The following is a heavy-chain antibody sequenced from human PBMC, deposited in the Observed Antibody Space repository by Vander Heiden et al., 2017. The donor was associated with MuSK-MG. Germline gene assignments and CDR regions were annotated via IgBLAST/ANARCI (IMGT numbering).Heavy chain of an antibody. CDR2: IKQDGSEK. CDR1: GFTFSSYW. D-gene: IGHD2-2*01. J-gene: IGHJ4*02. V-gene: IGHV3-7*04. CDR3: ARDSRVYCSSTSCSYYFDY. Sequence: EVQLVESGGGLVQPGGSLRLSCAASGFTFSSYWMSWVRQAPGKGLEWVANIKQDGSEKYYVDSVKGRFTISRDNAKNSLYLQMNSLRAEDTAVYYCARDSRVYCSSTSCSYYFDYWGQGTLVTVSS.